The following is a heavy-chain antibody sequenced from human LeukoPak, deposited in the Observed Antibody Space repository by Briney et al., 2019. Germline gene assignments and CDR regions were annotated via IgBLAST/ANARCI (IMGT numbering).Heavy chain of an antibody. CDR1: GYSFTSYW. Sequence: GESLKISCKGSGYSFTSYWIGWVRQMPGKGLEWMGIIYPGDSDTRYSPSFQGQVTISADKSISTAYLQWSSLKASDTAMYYCARCLAPNHYCGSGSYYNVPNWFDPWGQGTLVTVSS. D-gene: IGHD3-10*01. V-gene: IGHV5-51*01. CDR3: ARCLAPNHYCGSGSYYNVPNWFDP. CDR2: IYPGDSDT. J-gene: IGHJ5*02.